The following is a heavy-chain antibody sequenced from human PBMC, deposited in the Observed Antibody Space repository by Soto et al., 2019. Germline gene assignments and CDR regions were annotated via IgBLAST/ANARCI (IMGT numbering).Heavy chain of an antibody. J-gene: IGHJ6*02. CDR1: GFTFSSYD. V-gene: IGHV3-13*01. D-gene: IGHD2-8*01. CDR2: IGTAGDT. Sequence: EVQLVESGGGLVQPGGSLRLSCAASGFTFSSYDMHWVRQATGKGLEWVSAIGTAGDTYYPGSVKARFTISRENAKNSLYLQMNSLRAGDTAVYYCARGYCTNGVCWGGYYGMDVWGQGTTVTVSS. CDR3: ARGYCTNGVCWGGYYGMDV.